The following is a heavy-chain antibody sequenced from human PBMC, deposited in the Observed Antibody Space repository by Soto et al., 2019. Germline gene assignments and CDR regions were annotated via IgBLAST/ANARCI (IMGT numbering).Heavy chain of an antibody. J-gene: IGHJ4*02. CDR2: IYYSGST. Sequence: SETLSLTCTFSCGSIISYYWSWIRQPPGKGLEWIGYIYYSGSTNYNPSLKSRVTISVDTSKNQFSLKLSSVTAADTAVYYCARDLSSSLFDYWGQGTLVTVSS. V-gene: IGHV4-59*01. D-gene: IGHD6-13*01. CDR1: CGSIISYY. CDR3: ARDLSSSLFDY.